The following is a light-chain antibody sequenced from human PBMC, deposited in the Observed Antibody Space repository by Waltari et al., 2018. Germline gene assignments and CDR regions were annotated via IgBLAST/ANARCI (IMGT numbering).Light chain of an antibody. J-gene: IGLJ3*02. CDR3: AAWDDSLNGWWV. CDR2: RND. Sequence: QSVLSQPPSASGTPGQRVTISCSGRSSNVGTNVVNWYQQVPGKAPKLLIYRNDLRPLGVPDRFSGSKSGSSASLAISGLQSEDEADYYCAAWDDSLNGWWVFGGGTKVTVL. V-gene: IGLV1-44*01. CDR1: SSNVGTNV.